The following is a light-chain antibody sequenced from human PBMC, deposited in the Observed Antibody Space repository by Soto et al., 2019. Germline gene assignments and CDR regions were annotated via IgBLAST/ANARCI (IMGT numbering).Light chain of an antibody. J-gene: IGKJ1*01. V-gene: IGKV1-5*03. CDR1: QSIRSW. CDR2: KAS. CDR3: QQNNSHPWT. Sequence: DIQMTQSPSTLPASVGDRFTLTCRASQSIRSWLAWYQEKTGKGPXLLNYKASLLETGVPSRFSGGGSGTEVTLTISSLQTDEVGTYYCQQNNSHPWTFGQGTKVDI.